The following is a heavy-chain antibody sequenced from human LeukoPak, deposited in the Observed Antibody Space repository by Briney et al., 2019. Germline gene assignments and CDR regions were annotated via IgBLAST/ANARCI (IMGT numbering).Heavy chain of an antibody. V-gene: IGHV3-11*04. Sequence: GGSLRLSCAASGFTFSDYYMSWIRQALGKGLEWVSYISSSGSTIYYADSVKGRFTISRDTSKNTLYLQMGSLRTEDMAVYYCARVGDFSVAAFDIWGQGTMVTVSS. CDR2: ISSSGSTI. CDR1: GFTFSDYY. D-gene: IGHD3-16*01. J-gene: IGHJ3*02. CDR3: ARVGDFSVAAFDI.